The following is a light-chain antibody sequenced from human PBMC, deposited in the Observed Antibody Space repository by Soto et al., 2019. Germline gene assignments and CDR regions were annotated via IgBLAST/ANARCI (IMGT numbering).Light chain of an antibody. CDR1: QSVSYY. CDR3: QQYGDSPLT. J-gene: IGKJ1*01. CDR2: DAS. Sequence: EIVLTQSPGTLSLSPGERATLSCRASQSVSYYLAWYQQKPGQAPRLLIYDASSRATGVPDRFSGSGSGTDFTLTISRLEPEDFAVYYCQQYGDSPLTFGQGTNVEI. V-gene: IGKV3-20*01.